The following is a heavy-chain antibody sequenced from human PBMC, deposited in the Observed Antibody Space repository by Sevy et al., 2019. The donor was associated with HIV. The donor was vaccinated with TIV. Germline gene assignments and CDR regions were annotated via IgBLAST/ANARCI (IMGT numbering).Heavy chain of an antibody. Sequence: ASVKVSCKASGYTFTDYYMHWVRQAPGQGLEWMGWINPYSGGTNYAQKFQGRVTMTRDTSISTAYMELSRLGSDDTAVYYCARSSLLRDGYFDDWGQGTLVTVSS. V-gene: IGHV1-2*02. J-gene: IGHJ4*02. CDR1: GYTFTDYY. CDR3: ARSSLLRDGYFDD. CDR2: INPYSGGT. D-gene: IGHD4-17*01.